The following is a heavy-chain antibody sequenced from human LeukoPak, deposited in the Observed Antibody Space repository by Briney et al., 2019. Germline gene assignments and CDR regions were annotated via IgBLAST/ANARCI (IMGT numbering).Heavy chain of an antibody. CDR3: ARVPTCSGGSCYSAFDY. V-gene: IGHV3-11*01. J-gene: IGHJ4*02. D-gene: IGHD2-15*01. CDR2: ISSSGSNI. CDR1: GFNFSDHY. Sequence: PGGSLRLPCAASGFNFSDHYMSWIRQAPGKGLEWVSYISSSGSNIYYADSVKGRFTISRDNAKNSLYLQMNSLRAEDTAVYYCARVPTCSGGSCYSAFDYWGQGTLVTVSS.